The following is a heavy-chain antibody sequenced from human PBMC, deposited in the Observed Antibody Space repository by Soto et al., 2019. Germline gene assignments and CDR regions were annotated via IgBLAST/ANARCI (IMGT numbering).Heavy chain of an antibody. CDR3: ARVTVAWFGGSSTFDY. CDR1: GGSISRYY. CDR2: IYYSGST. Sequence: SETLSLTCTVSGGSISRYYWRWIRQPPGKGLEWIGYIYYSGSTNYNPSLKSRVTISVDTSKNQFSLKLSSVTAADTAVYYCARVTVAWFGGSSTFDYWGQGTLVTVSS. J-gene: IGHJ4*02. D-gene: IGHD3-10*01. V-gene: IGHV4-59*01.